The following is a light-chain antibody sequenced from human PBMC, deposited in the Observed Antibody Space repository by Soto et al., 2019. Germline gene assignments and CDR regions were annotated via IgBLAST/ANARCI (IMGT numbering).Light chain of an antibody. CDR2: ATS. CDR3: QQTYTVPYT. Sequence: DLQMTQSPSSLSASVGDRVTITCRASQSIERYLNWYQQKSGKAPKFLMYATSHLQSGVPSRFSGSGSGTEFTLTISGLQPEDFGSYYCQQTYTVPYTFGHGTKLEIE. CDR1: QSIERY. V-gene: IGKV1-39*01. J-gene: IGKJ2*01.